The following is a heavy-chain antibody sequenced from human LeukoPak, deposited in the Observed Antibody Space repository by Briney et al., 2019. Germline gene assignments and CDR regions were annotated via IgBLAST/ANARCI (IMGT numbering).Heavy chain of an antibody. Sequence: PGGSLRLSCAASGFTLSNYDMNWVRQAPGKGLEWVSSISSRSRNIYCKDSVRGRFTISRDDAKNSLYLEMNSLRAEDTAGYYCARADCSSSTRYLPRSWFDAWGRGNLVTVSS. CDR2: ISSRSRNI. CDR1: GFTLSNYD. V-gene: IGHV3-21*01. D-gene: IGHD2-2*01. CDR3: ARADCSSSTRYLPRSWFDA. J-gene: IGHJ5*02.